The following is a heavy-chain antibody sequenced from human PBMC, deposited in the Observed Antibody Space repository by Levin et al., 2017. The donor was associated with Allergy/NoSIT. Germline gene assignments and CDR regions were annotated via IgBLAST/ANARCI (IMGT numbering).Heavy chain of an antibody. D-gene: IGHD3-22*01. Sequence: GGSLRLSCAVSGLTFSSCAMKWVRQAPVKGLEWVSGISGSGGRTYHSDSVKGRFTISRDNSKTTLCVQMNSLRAEDTAVYHCAIYQHLTMIVVVVPHDMDVWGLGTTVTVSS. CDR2: ISGSGGRT. CDR1: GLTFSSCA. CDR3: AIYQHLTMIVVVVPHDMDV. V-gene: IGHV3-23*01. J-gene: IGHJ6*02.